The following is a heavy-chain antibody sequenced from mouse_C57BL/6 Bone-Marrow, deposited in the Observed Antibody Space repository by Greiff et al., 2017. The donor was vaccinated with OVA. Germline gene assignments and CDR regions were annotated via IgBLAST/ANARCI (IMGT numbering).Heavy chain of an antibody. CDR3: AREGDRDYWYFDV. J-gene: IGHJ1*03. CDR1: GYAFTNYL. V-gene: IGHV1-54*01. Sequence: LEESGAELVRPGTSVKVSCKASGYAFTNYLIEWVKQRPGQGLEWIGVINPGSGGTNYNEKFKGKATLTADKSSSTAYMQLSSLTSEDSAVYFCAREGDRDYWYFDVWGTGTTVTVSA. CDR2: INPGSGGT. D-gene: IGHD3-3*01.